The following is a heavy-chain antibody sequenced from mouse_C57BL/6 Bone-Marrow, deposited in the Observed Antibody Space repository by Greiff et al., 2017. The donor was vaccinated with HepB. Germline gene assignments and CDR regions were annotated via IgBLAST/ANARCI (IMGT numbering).Heavy chain of an antibody. CDR2: IRLKSDNYAT. CDR3: TLDTPDGYYVYFDY. CDR1: GFTFSNYW. D-gene: IGHD2-3*01. V-gene: IGHV6-3*01. J-gene: IGHJ2*01. Sequence: EVKLEESGGGLVQPGGSMKLSCVASGFTFSNYWMNWVRQSPEKGLEWVAQIRLKSDNYATHYAESVKGRFTISRDDSKSSVYLQMNNLRAEDTGIYYCTLDTPDGYYVYFDYWGQGTTLTVSS.